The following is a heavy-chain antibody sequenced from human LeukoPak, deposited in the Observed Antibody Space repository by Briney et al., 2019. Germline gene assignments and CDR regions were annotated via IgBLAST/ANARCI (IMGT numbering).Heavy chain of an antibody. V-gene: IGHV1-69*04. J-gene: IGHJ4*02. CDR2: IIPILGIA. CDR1: GGTFSSYA. CDR3: ASQATPIAAAGPIDY. Sequence: SVKVSCKASGGTFSSYAISWVRQAPGQGLEWMGRIIPILGIANYAQKFQGRVTITADKSTSTAYMELSSLRSEDTAAYYCASQATPIAAAGPIDYWGQGTLVTVSS. D-gene: IGHD6-13*01.